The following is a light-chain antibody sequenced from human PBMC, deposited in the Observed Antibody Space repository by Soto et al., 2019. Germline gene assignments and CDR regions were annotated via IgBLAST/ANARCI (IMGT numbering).Light chain of an antibody. Sequence: QLVLTQPPSASGTPGQRVTISCSGSSSNIGSNYVYWYRQLPGTAPNVLIYRNDERPSGVPDRFSGSKSGSSASLAISGLRSEDEADYYCSAWDDSRSGPVFGSGTQLPVL. CDR3: SAWDDSRSGPV. V-gene: IGLV1-47*01. J-gene: IGLJ3*02. CDR1: SSNIGSNY. CDR2: RND.